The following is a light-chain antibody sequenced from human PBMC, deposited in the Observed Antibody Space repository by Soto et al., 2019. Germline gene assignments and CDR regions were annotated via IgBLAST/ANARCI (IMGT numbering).Light chain of an antibody. Sequence: QSALTQPASVSGSPGQSITISCTGTSSDVGGYNYVSWYQQQPGKAPKLMIYDVSNRPSGVSNRFSGSKSGNTASLTISGLQAEDEADYYSSSYTSSSPVFGGGTQLTVL. J-gene: IGLJ2*01. CDR1: SSDVGGYNY. CDR2: DVS. V-gene: IGLV2-14*01. CDR3: SSYTSSSPV.